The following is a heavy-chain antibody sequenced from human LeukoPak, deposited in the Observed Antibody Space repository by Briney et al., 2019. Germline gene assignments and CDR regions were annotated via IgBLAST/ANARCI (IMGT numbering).Heavy chain of an antibody. V-gene: IGHV1-2*02. J-gene: IGHJ4*02. D-gene: IGHD3-9*01. CDR1: GSTFTFYY. CDR2: INPNSGGT. Sequence: ASVTLSCTSSGSTFTFYYMHWVRQAPGQGLEWMGWINPNSGGTNYAHKFQGRVTMTRDTSISTAYMELSRLRSDDTAVYYCARDLRYFDWSTRGDYWGQGTLVTVSS. CDR3: ARDLRYFDWSTRGDY.